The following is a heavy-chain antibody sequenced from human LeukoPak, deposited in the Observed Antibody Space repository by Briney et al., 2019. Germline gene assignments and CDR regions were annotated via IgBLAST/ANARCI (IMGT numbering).Heavy chain of an antibody. CDR3: ARDSSGYCYFDY. CDR1: GDSVSSNSGA. Sequence: SQTLSLTCAISGDSVSSNSGAWNWIRQSPSRGLEWLGRTYYRSQWYNDYAESVKSRITINADTSKNQFSLQLDSVTPEDTAVYYCARDSSGYCYFDYWGQGTLVTVSS. CDR2: TYYRSQWYN. J-gene: IGHJ4*02. D-gene: IGHD3-22*01. V-gene: IGHV6-1*01.